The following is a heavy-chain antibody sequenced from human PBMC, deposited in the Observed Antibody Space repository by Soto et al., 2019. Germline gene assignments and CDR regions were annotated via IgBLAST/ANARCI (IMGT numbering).Heavy chain of an antibody. D-gene: IGHD5-12*01. Sequence: EVQLVESGGGLVQPGRSLRLSCTASGFTFGDYAMSWVRQAPGKGLEWVGFIRSKAYGGTTEYAASVKGRFTISRDDSKSIAYLQMNSLKTEDTAVYYCTTGLPHIYEYIGEHYYYYGMDVWGQGTTVTVSS. CDR3: TTGLPHIYEYIGEHYYYYGMDV. V-gene: IGHV3-49*04. CDR1: GFTFGDYA. CDR2: IRSKAYGGTT. J-gene: IGHJ6*02.